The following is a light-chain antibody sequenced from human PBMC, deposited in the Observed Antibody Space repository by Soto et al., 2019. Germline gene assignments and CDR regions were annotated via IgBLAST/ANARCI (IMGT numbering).Light chain of an antibody. V-gene: IGKV1-17*03. J-gene: IGKJ4*01. Sequence: SQMTQSPSAMSASVGDRVTISCRSSQAISHYLAWFHQRPGKVPKRLIYGASTLESGVPSRFSGSGSGTEFTLTISSLQPEDFGNYYCLQHNTYLLSFGGGTMVDIK. CDR1: QAISHY. CDR3: LQHNTYLLS. CDR2: GAS.